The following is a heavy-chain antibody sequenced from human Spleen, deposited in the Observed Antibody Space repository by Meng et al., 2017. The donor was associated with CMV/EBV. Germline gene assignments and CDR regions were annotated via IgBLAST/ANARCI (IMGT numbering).Heavy chain of an antibody. CDR1: GFTFSSYG. V-gene: IGHV3-30*02. J-gene: IGHJ4*02. CDR2: IRYDGMSK. Sequence: GESLKISCAASGFTFSSYGMHWVRQTPGKGLEWVAFIRYDGMSKYYADSVKGRFTISRDNSRNTLYLQMNSLRAEDTAVYFCAKDVCRGYCSTATWGFNDYWGQGMLVTVSS. CDR3: AKDVCRGYCSTATWGFNDY. D-gene: IGHD2-2*01.